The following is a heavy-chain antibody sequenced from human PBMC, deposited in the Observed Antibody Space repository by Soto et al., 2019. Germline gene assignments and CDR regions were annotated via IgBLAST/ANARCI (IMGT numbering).Heavy chain of an antibody. J-gene: IGHJ3*02. CDR2: INPSGGST. Sequence: ASVKVSCKASGYTFTRYYMHWVRQAPGQGLEWMGIINPSGGSTSYAQKFQGRVTMTRDTSTSTVYMELSSLRSEDTAVYYCARVLSSGYYSGSGAFDIWGQGTMVTVSS. D-gene: IGHD3-22*01. V-gene: IGHV1-46*01. CDR1: GYTFTRYY. CDR3: ARVLSSGYYSGSGAFDI.